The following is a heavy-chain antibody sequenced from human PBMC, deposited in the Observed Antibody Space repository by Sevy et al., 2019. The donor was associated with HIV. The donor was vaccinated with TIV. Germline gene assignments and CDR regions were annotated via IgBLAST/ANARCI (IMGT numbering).Heavy chain of an antibody. D-gene: IGHD3-10*01. Sequence: GGSLRLSCAASGFTFSSYWMHWVRQGLGKGLVWVSRTNSDGSSTSYADSVKGRFTVSRDNAKNTLYLQMNSLRAEDTAMYYCARSPNVHRGWGQGTLVTVSS. V-gene: IGHV3-74*01. CDR3: ARSPNVHRG. J-gene: IGHJ4*02. CDR1: GFTFSSYW. CDR2: TNSDGSST.